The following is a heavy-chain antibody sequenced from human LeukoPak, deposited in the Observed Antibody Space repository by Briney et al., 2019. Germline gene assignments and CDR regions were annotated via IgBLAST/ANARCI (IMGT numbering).Heavy chain of an antibody. Sequence: PGGYLRLSCAASGFTFDDYAMHWVRQAPGKGLEWVSGISWNSGSTGYADSVKGRFTISRDNAKNTLYLQMNSLRAEDTAAFYCGRGRPRGYSGYVIDYWGQGTPITVSS. V-gene: IGHV3-9*01. CDR1: GFTFDDYA. D-gene: IGHD5-12*01. CDR2: ISWNSGST. CDR3: GRGRPRGYSGYVIDY. J-gene: IGHJ4*02.